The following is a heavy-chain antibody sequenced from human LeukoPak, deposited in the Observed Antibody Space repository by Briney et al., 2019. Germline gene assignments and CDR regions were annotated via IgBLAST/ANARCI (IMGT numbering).Heavy chain of an antibody. CDR3: SRDLSGSYMDV. D-gene: IGHD1-26*01. V-gene: IGHV3-21*01. J-gene: IGHJ6*03. Sequence: GGSLRLSCAASGFTFSSYSMNWVRQAPGKGLEWVSSISSSSSYVYYADSVKGRFTISRDNAKNSLYLQMNSLRAEDTAVYYCSRDLSGSYMDVWGKGTTVTVSS. CDR2: ISSSSSYV. CDR1: GFTFSSYS.